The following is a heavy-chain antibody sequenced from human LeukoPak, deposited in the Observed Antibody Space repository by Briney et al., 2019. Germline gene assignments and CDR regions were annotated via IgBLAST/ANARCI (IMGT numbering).Heavy chain of an antibody. Sequence: GGSLRLSCAASGFTFSTYTMSWVRHPPGKGLEWVSSITASSTSTYYADSVKGRFTISRDNAKNSLYLQMNSLRAEDTAVYYCARDQYDFWTGPGGDYYYYMDVWGKGTTVTVSS. V-gene: IGHV3-21*01. CDR3: ARDQYDFWTGPGGDYYYYMDV. D-gene: IGHD3-3*01. CDR1: GFTFSTYT. CDR2: ITASSTST. J-gene: IGHJ6*03.